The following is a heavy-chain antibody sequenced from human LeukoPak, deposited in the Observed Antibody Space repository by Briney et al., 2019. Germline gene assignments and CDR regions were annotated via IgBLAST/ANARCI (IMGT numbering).Heavy chain of an antibody. D-gene: IGHD1-26*01. CDR1: GLTFSNAW. V-gene: IGHV3-15*01. CDR3: TTRGGSYGGFRFDY. CDR2: IRGKTDGGTT. J-gene: IGHJ4*02. Sequence: GGSLSLSCAASGLTFSNAWMSWARKAPGKGLEWVGRIRGKTDGGTTDYAAPVKGRFTISRDDSKNTLYLQMNSLKTEDTAVYYCTTRGGSYGGFRFDYWGQGTLVTVSS.